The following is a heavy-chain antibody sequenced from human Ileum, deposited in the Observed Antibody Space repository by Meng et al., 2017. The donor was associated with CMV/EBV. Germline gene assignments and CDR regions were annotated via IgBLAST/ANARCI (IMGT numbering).Heavy chain of an antibody. CDR1: GFTLSSYD. V-gene: IGHV3-48*02. CDR3: ARKGWNYREAFDM. CDR2: ISTQSLTT. J-gene: IGHJ3*02. D-gene: IGHD3-16*02. Sequence: GGSLRLSCVASGFTLSSYDMHWVRQAPGKGLEWISHISTQSLTTVYADSVKGRFNISRDNAKNSLYLQMNSLRDEDTAVYYCARKGWNYREAFDMWGQGTRVTVSS.